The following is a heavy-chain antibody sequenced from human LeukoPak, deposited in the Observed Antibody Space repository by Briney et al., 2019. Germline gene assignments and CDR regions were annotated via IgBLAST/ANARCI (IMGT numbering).Heavy chain of an antibody. Sequence: PSETLSLTCIVSGGSVGSSSYYWGWIRQPPGRGLEWIGSVYYKGNTYYIPSLKSRVTISVDRSKNQFSLKLSSVTAADTAVYYCARVGDSYGRDFDYWGQGTLVTVSS. CDR2: VYYKGNT. CDR3: ARVGDSYGRDFDY. CDR1: GGSVGSSSYY. D-gene: IGHD5-18*01. J-gene: IGHJ4*02. V-gene: IGHV4-39*07.